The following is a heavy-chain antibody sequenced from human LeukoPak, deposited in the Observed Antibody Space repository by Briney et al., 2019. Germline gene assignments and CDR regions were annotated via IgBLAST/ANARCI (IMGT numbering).Heavy chain of an antibody. CDR2: INHNGST. D-gene: IGHD2-2*01. CDR1: GGTFSGYY. Sequence: SETLSLTCAVYGGTFSGYYWSWIRQPPGKGLEWIGEINHNGSTNYNPSLKSRDTISVDTSKNQFSLKLSSVTAADTAVYYCARGHRYCSSTSCLLGRDYWGQGTLVTVSS. J-gene: IGHJ4*02. CDR3: ARGHRYCSSTSCLLGRDY. V-gene: IGHV4-34*01.